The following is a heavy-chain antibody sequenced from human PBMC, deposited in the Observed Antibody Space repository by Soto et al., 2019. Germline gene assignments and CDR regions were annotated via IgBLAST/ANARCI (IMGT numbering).Heavy chain of an antibody. CDR2: ITSSSSTI. V-gene: IGHV3-48*02. Sequence: GGSLRLSCAASGFTFSTYSMNWVRQAPGKGLEWVSYITSSSSTIYYADSVKGRFTISRDNAKNSLYLQMNSLRDEDTAVYYCARSNPSSGRSGYCANDYRGQGTLVTVS. CDR1: GFTFSTYS. CDR3: ARSNPSSGRSGYCANDY. D-gene: IGHD3-3*01. J-gene: IGHJ4*02.